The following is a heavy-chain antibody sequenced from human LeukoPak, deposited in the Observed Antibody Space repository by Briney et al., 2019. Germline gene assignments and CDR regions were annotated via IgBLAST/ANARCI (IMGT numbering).Heavy chain of an antibody. CDR1: GGSISSGGYY. CDR2: IYYSGST. V-gene: IGHV4-31*03. Sequence: PSQTLSLTRTVSGGSISSGGYYWSWIRQHPGKGLEWIGYIYYSGSTYYNPSLKSRVTISVDTSKNQFSLKLSSVTAADTAVYYCARLRWLQPIDYWGQGTLVTVSS. J-gene: IGHJ4*02. CDR3: ARLRWLQPIDY. D-gene: IGHD5-24*01.